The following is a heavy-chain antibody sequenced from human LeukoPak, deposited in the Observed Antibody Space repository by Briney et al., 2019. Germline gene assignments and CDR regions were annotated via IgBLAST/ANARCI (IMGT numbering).Heavy chain of an antibody. CDR2: IYTSGST. D-gene: IGHD4-11*01. V-gene: IGHV4-61*02. J-gene: IGHJ4*02. CDR1: GGSISSGSYY. CDR3: ASPTADY. Sequence: SETLSLTCTVSGGSISSGSYYWSWIRQPAGKGLGWIGRIYTSGSTNYNPSLKSRVTISVDTSKNQFSLKLSSVTAADTAVYYCASPTADYWGQGTLVTVSS.